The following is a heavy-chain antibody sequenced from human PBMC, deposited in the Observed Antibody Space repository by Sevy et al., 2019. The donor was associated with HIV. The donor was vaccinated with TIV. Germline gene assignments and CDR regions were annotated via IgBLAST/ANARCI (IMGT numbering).Heavy chain of an antibody. CDR2: IKRDGSEN. J-gene: IGHJ6*02. CDR1: GFTFSNYW. Sequence: LSLTCAASGFTFSNYWMSWVRQAPGKGLEWVANIKRDGSENYYVASGKGRFTISRDNAKNSLYLQMNSLRAEDTAVYYCARDCSSSTCLWGMDVWGQGTTVTVSS. V-gene: IGHV3-7*03. D-gene: IGHD2-2*01. CDR3: ARDCSSSTCLWGMDV.